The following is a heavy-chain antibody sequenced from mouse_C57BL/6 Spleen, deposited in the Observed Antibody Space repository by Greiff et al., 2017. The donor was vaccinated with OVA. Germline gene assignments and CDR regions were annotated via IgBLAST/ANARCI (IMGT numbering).Heavy chain of an antibody. CDR1: GYTFTDYY. Sequence: VQLQQSGAELVRPGASVKLSCKASGYTFTDYYINWVKQRPGQGLEWIARIYPGSGNTYYNEKFKGKATLTAEKSSSTAYMQLRSLTSEDSAVYFCVYYDYDGFAYWGQGTLVTVSA. D-gene: IGHD2-4*01. CDR2: IYPGSGNT. V-gene: IGHV1-76*01. J-gene: IGHJ3*01. CDR3: VYYDYDGFAY.